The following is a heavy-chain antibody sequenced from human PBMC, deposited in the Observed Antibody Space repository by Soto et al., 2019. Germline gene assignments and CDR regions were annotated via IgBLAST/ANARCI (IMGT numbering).Heavy chain of an antibody. CDR1: GGSISSGDYY. V-gene: IGHV4-30-4*01. J-gene: IGHJ4*02. CDR3: ARVSTELDTNFDY. Sequence: SETLSLTCTVSGGSISSGDYYWSWIRQPPGKGLEWIGYIYYSGSTYYNPSLKSRVTISVDTSKNQFSLKLSSVTAADTAVYYCARVSTELDTNFDYWGQGALVTVSS. CDR2: IYYSGST. D-gene: IGHD1-7*01.